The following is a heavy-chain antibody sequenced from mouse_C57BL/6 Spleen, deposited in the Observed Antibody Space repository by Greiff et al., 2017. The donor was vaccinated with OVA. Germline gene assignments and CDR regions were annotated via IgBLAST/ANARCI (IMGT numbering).Heavy chain of an antibody. V-gene: IGHV1-26*01. Sequence: EVQLQQSGPELVKPGASVKISCKASGYTFTDYYMNWVKQSHGKSLEWIGDINPNNGGTSYNQKFKGKATLTVDKSSSTAYMELRSLTSEDSAVYYCAKEGGMVTTRAMDYWGQGTSVTVSS. D-gene: IGHD2-2*01. CDR3: AKEGGMVTTRAMDY. CDR2: INPNNGGT. J-gene: IGHJ4*01. CDR1: GYTFTDYY.